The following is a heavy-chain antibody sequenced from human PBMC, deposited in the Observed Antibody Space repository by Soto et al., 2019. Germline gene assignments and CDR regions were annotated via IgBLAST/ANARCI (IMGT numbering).Heavy chain of an antibody. CDR1: GFTFSNYA. J-gene: IGHJ4*02. Sequence: VQLLESGGGLVQPGGSLRLSCAASGFTFSNYAMNWVRQAPGKGLEWVAVISYDGSNKYYADSVKGRFTISRDNSKNTLYLQMNSLRAEDTAVYYCAKGAYYYDSSGYYFDYWGQGTLVTVSS. V-gene: IGHV3-30*18. D-gene: IGHD3-22*01. CDR3: AKGAYYYDSSGYYFDY. CDR2: ISYDGSNK.